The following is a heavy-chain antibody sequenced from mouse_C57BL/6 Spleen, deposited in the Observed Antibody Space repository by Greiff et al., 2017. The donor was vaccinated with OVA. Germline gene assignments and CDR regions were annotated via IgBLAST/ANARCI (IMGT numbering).Heavy chain of an antibody. J-gene: IGHJ1*03. CDR1: GFTFNTYA. D-gene: IGHD1-1*01. CDR2: IRSKSSNYAT. V-gene: IGHV10-3*01. Sequence: EVQRVESGGGLVQPKGSLKLSCAASGFTFNTYAMHWVRQAPGKGLEWVARIRSKSSNYATYYADSVKDRFTISRDDSQSMLYLQMNNLKTEDTAMYYCVRAGYYYGSSLYWYFDVWGTGTTVTVSS. CDR3: VRAGYYYGSSLYWYFDV.